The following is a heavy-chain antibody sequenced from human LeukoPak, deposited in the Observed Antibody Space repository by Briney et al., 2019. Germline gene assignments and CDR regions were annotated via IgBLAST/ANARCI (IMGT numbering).Heavy chain of an antibody. CDR3: AKDLDFWSGSADY. D-gene: IGHD3-3*01. J-gene: IGHJ4*02. Sequence: PGGTMRLSCAASGFTFSSYAMSWVRQAPGKGLEWVSAISGSGGSTYYADSVKGRFTISRDNSKNTLYLQMNSLRAEETAVYYCAKDLDFWSGSADYWGQGTLVTVSS. V-gene: IGHV3-23*01. CDR1: GFTFSSYA. CDR2: ISGSGGST.